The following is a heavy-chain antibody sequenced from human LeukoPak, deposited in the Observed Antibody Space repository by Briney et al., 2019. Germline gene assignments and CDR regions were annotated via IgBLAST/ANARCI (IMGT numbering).Heavy chain of an antibody. CDR2: IYSGGST. Sequence: GGSLRLSCAASGFTVSSNYMSWVRQAPGKGLEWVSVIYSGGSTYYADSVKGRFTISRDNSENTLYLQMNSLRAEDTAVYYCARPYGGNSAGDAFDIWGQGTMVTVSS. CDR3: ARPYGGNSAGDAFDI. J-gene: IGHJ3*02. CDR1: GFTVSSNY. V-gene: IGHV3-53*01. D-gene: IGHD4-23*01.